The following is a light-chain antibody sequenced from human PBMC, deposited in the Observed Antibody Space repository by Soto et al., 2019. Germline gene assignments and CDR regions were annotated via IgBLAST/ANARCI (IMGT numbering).Light chain of an antibody. V-gene: IGKV3-20*01. CDR3: QQYGSPPLT. CDR2: DVS. Sequence: ESVLMQSPGTLSLSPGERATLSCRASQSVSSTKLAWYQRKPGQAPRLLIYDVSSRATGIPDRFSGSGSETDFTLPISRLEPGDCAVYYCQQYGSPPLTCVGKTKVEIK. CDR1: QSVSSTK. J-gene: IGKJ4*01.